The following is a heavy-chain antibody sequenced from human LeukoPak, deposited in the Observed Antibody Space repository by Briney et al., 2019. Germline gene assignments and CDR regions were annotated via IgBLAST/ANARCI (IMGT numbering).Heavy chain of an antibody. CDR2: INHSGST. CDR1: GGSFSGYY. D-gene: IGHD1-26*01. CDR3: ARFTTLLSFDY. J-gene: IGHJ4*02. Sequence: SETLSLTCAVYGGSFSGYYWSWIRQPPGKGLEWIGEINHSGSTNYNPSLKSRVTISVDTSKNQFSLKLSSVTAADTAVYYCARFTTLLSFDYWGQGILVTVSS. V-gene: IGHV4-34*01.